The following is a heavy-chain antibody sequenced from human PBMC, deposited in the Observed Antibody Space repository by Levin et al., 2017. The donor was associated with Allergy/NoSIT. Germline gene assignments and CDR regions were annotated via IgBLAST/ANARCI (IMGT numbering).Heavy chain of an antibody. CDR2: INHSGST. V-gene: IGHV4-34*01. J-gene: IGHJ5*02. D-gene: IGHD3-16*01. CDR3: AREGVVEGCWFDP. Sequence: SETLSLTCAVYGGSFSGYYWSWIRQPPGKGLEWIGEINHSGSTNYNPSLKSRVTISVDTSKNQFSLKLSSVTAADTAVYYCAREGVVEGCWFDPWGQGTLVTVSS. CDR1: GGSFSGYY.